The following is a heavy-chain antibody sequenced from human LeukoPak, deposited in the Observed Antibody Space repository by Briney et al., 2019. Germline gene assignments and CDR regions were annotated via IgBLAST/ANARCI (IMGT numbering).Heavy chain of an antibody. CDR2: INHSGST. CDR3: ARGGFYCGGDCYVDY. V-gene: IGHV4-34*01. Sequence: PSETLSLTCAVYGGSFSTYYWSWIRQPPGKGLEWIEEINHSGSTNYNPSLKSRVTISVDTSKNQFSLKLSSVTAADTAVYYCARGGFYCGGDCYVDYWGQGTLVTVSS. D-gene: IGHD2-21*02. J-gene: IGHJ4*02. CDR1: GGSFSTYY.